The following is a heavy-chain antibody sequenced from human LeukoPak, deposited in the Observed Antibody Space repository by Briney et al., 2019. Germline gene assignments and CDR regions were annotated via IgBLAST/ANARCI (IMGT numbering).Heavy chain of an antibody. CDR2: IYTSGST. V-gene: IGHV4-61*02. Sequence: PSETLSLTCTVSGGSISSGSYYWSWIRQPAGKGLEWIGRIYTSGSTNYNPSLKSRVTISVDTSKNPFSLKLSSVTAADTAVYYCAREGYGYEDYWGQGTLVTVSS. D-gene: IGHD5-18*01. CDR1: GGSISSGSYY. CDR3: AREGYGYEDY. J-gene: IGHJ4*02.